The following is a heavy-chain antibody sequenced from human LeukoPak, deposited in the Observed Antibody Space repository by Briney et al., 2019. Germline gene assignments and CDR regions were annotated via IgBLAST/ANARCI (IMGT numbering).Heavy chain of an antibody. CDR2: ITGNGGNR. CDR3: XXXXGXIXXXLG. V-gene: IGHV3-23*01. D-gene: IGHD3-16*01. J-gene: IGHJ4*02. Sequence: GGTXXXSCAASGFTFSNYGMNWVRQAPGKGLEWVSGITGNGGNRYYADSVKGRFTISRDNSKNTLYLQMNSLRGEDTAVYYXXXXXGXIXXXLGRGQXTXVTVSS. CDR1: GFTFSNYG.